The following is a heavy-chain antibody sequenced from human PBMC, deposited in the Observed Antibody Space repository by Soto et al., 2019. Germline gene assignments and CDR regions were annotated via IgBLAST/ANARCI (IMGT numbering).Heavy chain of an antibody. D-gene: IGHD6-19*01. J-gene: IGHJ4*02. CDR3: AKEGYSSGWNPIHFDY. Sequence: PGGSLRLSCAASGFTFSSYGMHWVRQAPGKGLEWVAVISYDGSNKYYADSVKGRFTISRDNSKNTLYLQMNSLRAEDTAVYYCAKEGYSSGWNPIHFDYWGQGTLVTVSS. V-gene: IGHV3-30*18. CDR1: GFTFSSYG. CDR2: ISYDGSNK.